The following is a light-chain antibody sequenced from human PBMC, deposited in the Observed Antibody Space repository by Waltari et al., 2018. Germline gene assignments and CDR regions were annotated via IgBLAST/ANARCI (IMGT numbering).Light chain of an antibody. CDR3: QHYANFPPWT. CDR1: QGIDTY. CDR2: DAS. Sequence: DIQMTQSPSSLSASVGDRLTITCRASQGIDTYLNWFQQKPGKAPKLLIYDASRLGTGVPSRFSGTGSGTYFIFTINNLQPEDLATYYCQHYANFPPWTFGQGTKVNI. J-gene: IGKJ1*01. V-gene: IGKV1-33*01.